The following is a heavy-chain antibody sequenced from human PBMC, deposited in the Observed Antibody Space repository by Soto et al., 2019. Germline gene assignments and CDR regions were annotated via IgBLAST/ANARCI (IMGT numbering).Heavy chain of an antibody. CDR2: INPKSGGT. CDR1: GYSFTDYH. CDR3: ARGDSTDCSNGVCSFFYNHDMDV. Sequence: GASVKVSCKASGYSFTDYHIDWVRQSSGQGLDWLGRINPKSGGTSTAQKFQGWVTMTTDTSISTASMELTRLTSDDTAIYYCARGDSTDCSNGVCSFFYNHDMDVWGQGTTVTV. V-gene: IGHV1-2*04. J-gene: IGHJ6*02. D-gene: IGHD2-8*01.